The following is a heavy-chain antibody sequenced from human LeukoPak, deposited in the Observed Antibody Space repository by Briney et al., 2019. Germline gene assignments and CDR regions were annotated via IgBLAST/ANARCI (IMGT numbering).Heavy chain of an antibody. Sequence: SETLSLTCTVSGGSISSGDYYWSWIRLPPGKGLEWIGYIYYSGSTYYNPSLKSRVTISVDTSKNQFSLKLSSVTAADTAVYYCARERCSGGSCYGSGMDVWGQGTTVTVSS. V-gene: IGHV4-30-4*01. CDR2: IYYSGST. CDR1: GGSISSGDYY. J-gene: IGHJ6*02. CDR3: ARERCSGGSCYGSGMDV. D-gene: IGHD2-15*01.